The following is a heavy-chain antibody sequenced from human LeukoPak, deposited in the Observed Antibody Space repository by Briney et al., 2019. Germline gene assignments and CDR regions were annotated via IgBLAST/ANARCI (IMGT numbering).Heavy chain of an antibody. CDR2: IYPGDSDT. Sequence: GESLKSSRKGSGYIFATYWINWVRQVPGKGLEWMGIIYPGDSDTTYSPSFQGQVTMSVDKSINTAYLQWTSLKASDTAMCFCTRRRDYNDHWGQGTLVTVSS. CDR3: TRRRDYNDH. D-gene: IGHD4-11*01. CDR1: GYIFATYW. J-gene: IGHJ5*02. V-gene: IGHV5-51*01.